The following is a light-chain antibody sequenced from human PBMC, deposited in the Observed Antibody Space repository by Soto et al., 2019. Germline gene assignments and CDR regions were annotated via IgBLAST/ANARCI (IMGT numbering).Light chain of an antibody. CDR2: EVT. CDR3: SSYAGNTNCV. V-gene: IGLV2-8*01. J-gene: IGLJ3*02. Sequence: QSSLTQPPSASGSPGQSVTISCTGTSSDVCGYNYVSWYQQHPGKAPKVMIYEVTKRPSGVPDRFSGSKSGNTASLTVSGLQAEAVADYYCSSYAGNTNCVFVGGTKLTVL. CDR1: SSDVCGYNY.